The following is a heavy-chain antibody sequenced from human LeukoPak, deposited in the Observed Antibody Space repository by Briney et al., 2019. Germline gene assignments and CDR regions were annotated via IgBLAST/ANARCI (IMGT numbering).Heavy chain of an antibody. Sequence: ASVKVSCKAFEYTFIGYYMHWVRQAPGQGPEWMGWINPNSGSTIYAQKFQDRVTMTRDTSISTAYMELNRLRSDDTAVYYCVRDRGVWAFDVWGQETMVTVSS. CDR3: VRDRGVWAFDV. CDR1: EYTFIGYY. CDR2: INPNSGST. D-gene: IGHD3-10*01. V-gene: IGHV1-2*02. J-gene: IGHJ3*01.